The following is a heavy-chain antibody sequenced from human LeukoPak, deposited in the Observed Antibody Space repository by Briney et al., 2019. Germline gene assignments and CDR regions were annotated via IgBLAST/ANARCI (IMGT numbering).Heavy chain of an antibody. D-gene: IGHD5-18*01. J-gene: IGHJ3*02. CDR2: ISSSSSTI. V-gene: IGHV3-48*03. CDR1: GFTFSSYE. CDR3: AREGYSYGGLDAFDI. Sequence: GGSLRLSCAASGFTFSSYEMNWVRQAPGKGLEWVPYISSSSSTIKYADSVKGRFTISRDNAKNSLYLQMNSLRAEDTAVYYCAREGYSYGGLDAFDIWGQGTMVTVSS.